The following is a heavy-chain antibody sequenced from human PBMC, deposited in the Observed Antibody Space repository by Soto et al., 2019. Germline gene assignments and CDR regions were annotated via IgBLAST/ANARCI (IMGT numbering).Heavy chain of an antibody. Sequence: SGPTLVNPTQTLTLTCTFSGFSLSTSGVGVGWIRQPPGKALEWLALIYWDDDKRYSPSLKSRLTITKDTSKNQVVLTMTNMDPVDTATYYCAHLLGDIWGSYRPDNWFDPWGQGTLVTVS. CDR3: AHLLGDIWGSYRPDNWFDP. CDR2: IYWDDDK. J-gene: IGHJ5*02. D-gene: IGHD3-16*02. CDR1: GFSLSTSGVG. V-gene: IGHV2-5*02.